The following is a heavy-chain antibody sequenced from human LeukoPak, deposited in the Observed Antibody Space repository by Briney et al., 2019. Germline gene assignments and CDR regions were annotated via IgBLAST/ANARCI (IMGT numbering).Heavy chain of an antibody. D-gene: IGHD6-13*01. Sequence: ASVKVSCKASGYTFTRYYMHWVRQAPGQGLEWMGWINPNSGGTNYAQKFQGRVTMTRDTSISTAYMELSRPRSDDTAVYYCARGHGYSSSWGDYWGQGTLVTVSS. J-gene: IGHJ4*02. CDR1: GYTFTRYY. V-gene: IGHV1-2*02. CDR2: INPNSGGT. CDR3: ARGHGYSSSWGDY.